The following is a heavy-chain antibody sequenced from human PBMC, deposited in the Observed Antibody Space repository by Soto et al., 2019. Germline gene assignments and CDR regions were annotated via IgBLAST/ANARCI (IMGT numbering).Heavy chain of an antibody. J-gene: IGHJ5*02. CDR1: GYTFTSYA. V-gene: IGHV1-3*01. D-gene: IGHD2-2*01. CDR2: INAGNGNT. Sequence: ASVKVSCKASGYTFTSYAMHWVRQAPGQRLEWMGWINAGNGNTKYSQKFQGRVTITRDTSASTAYMELSSLRSEDTAVYYCARERGYCSSTSCPNWFDPWGQGTLVTVSS. CDR3: ARERGYCSSTSCPNWFDP.